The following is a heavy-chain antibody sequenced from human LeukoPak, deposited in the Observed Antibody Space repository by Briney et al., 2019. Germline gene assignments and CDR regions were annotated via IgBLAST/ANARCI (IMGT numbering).Heavy chain of an antibody. CDR1: GFSFRSYA. Sequence: GGSLRLSCAASGFSFRSYAMSWVRQAPGKGLEWVSIIYSGGGTYYADSVKGRLTISRDNSKNTLFLQMISLSAEDTAVYYCAKGGSTYGHFDYWGQGTLVTVSS. V-gene: IGHV3-23*03. J-gene: IGHJ4*02. D-gene: IGHD5-18*01. CDR3: AKGGSTYGHFDY. CDR2: IYSGGGT.